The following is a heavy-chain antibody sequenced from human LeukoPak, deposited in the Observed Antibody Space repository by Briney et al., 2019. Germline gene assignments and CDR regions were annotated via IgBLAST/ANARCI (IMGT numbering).Heavy chain of an antibody. CDR1: GYTFTSYG. CDR2: ISAYNGNT. J-gene: IGHJ5*02. Sequence: ASVKVSCKASGYTFTSYGISWVRQAPGQGLEWMGWISAYNGNTNYAQKFQGRVTITADGSTSTAYMELSSLRSEDTAVYYCARVWELRDWFDPWGQGTLVTVSS. CDR3: ARVWELRDWFDP. V-gene: IGHV1-18*01. D-gene: IGHD1-26*01.